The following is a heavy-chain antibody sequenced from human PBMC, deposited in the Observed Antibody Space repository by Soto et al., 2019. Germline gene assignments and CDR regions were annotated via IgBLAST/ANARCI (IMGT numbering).Heavy chain of an antibody. CDR2: INPSGGST. J-gene: IGHJ4*02. V-gene: IGHV1-46*01. Sequence: ASVKVSCKASGYTFTSYYMHWVRQAPGQGLEWMGIINPSGGSTSYAQKFQGRVTMTRDTSTSTAYMELSSLRSEDTAVYYCARGFITPKNTIFGVVTGYDYWGQGTLVTVSS. CDR3: ARGFITPKNTIFGVVTGYDY. D-gene: IGHD3-3*01. CDR1: GYTFTSYY.